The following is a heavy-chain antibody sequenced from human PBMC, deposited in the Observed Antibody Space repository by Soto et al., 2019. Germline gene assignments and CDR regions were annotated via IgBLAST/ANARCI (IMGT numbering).Heavy chain of an antibody. CDR2: INQDGSAK. J-gene: IGHJ4*02. Sequence: EVQLVESGGGLVQPGGSLRLSCAASGFTFNNYYMVWVRQAPGRGLEWVANINQDGSAKYYVDSVKGRFTISRDNAKSSLYLQINSLRAEDTATYYCGRGFGGTHWGQGSQVTVSS. D-gene: IGHD2-15*01. V-gene: IGHV3-7*05. CDR1: GFTFNNYY. CDR3: GRGFGGTH.